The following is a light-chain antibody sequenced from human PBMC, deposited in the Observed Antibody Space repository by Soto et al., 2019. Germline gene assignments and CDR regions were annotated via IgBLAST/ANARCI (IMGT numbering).Light chain of an antibody. J-gene: IGLJ3*02. CDR1: GSDVGGYNY. CDR2: DVS. CDR3: SSYTSSSTWV. Sequence: QCVLTQPASVSGSPGRSITISCTGTGSDVGGYNYVSWYQQHPGKAPKVMICDVSNRPSGISNRFSGSKSGNTASLTISGLQAEDEADYYCSSYTSSSTWVFGGGTKVTVL. V-gene: IGLV2-14*01.